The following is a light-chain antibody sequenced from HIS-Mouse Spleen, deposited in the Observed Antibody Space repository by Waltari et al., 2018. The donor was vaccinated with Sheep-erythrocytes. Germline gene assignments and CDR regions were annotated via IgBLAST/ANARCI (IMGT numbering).Light chain of an antibody. Sequence: QSALIQPRSVSGSPGQSVTISCTGTSSDVGGYNYVSWYQKHPGKAPKLMIYDVSKRPSGLPDRFSGSKSGNTASLTSSGLQAEDEADYYCCSYAGSYNHVFATGTKVTVL. CDR3: CSYAGSYNHV. V-gene: IGLV2-11*01. J-gene: IGLJ1*01. CDR1: SSDVGGYNY. CDR2: DVS.